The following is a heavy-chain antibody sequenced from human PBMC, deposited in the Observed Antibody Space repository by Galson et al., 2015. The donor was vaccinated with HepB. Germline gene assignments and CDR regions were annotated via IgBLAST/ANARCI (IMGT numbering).Heavy chain of an antibody. V-gene: IGHV3-15*01. J-gene: IGHJ3*02. CDR2: IKSKTDGGTT. CDR1: GFTFSDAW. D-gene: IGHD2-15*01. CDR3: ATDALTWAVVVGDDAFDI. Sequence: SLRLSCAASGFTFSDAWVSWVRQAPGKGLEWIGRIKSKTDGGTTDYAATVKGRFTISRDDSKNTLFLQMNGLKTEDTAVYHCATDALTWAVVVGDDAFDIWGQGTMVTVSS.